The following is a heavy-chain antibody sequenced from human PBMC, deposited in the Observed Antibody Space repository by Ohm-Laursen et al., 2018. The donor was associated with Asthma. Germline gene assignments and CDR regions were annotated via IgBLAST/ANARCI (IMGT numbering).Heavy chain of an antibody. Sequence: SLRLSCAATGFSFNHAWMSWVRQPPGKGLEWVGRIKSQADGGTTDYAAPVKGRFTISRDDSKNTLYLQLNSLKTEDTAVYYCSSKNRGFYYYYYGMDVWGQGTTVTVSS. D-gene: IGHD1-14*01. CDR2: IKSQADGGTT. J-gene: IGHJ6*02. CDR3: SSKNRGFYYYYYGMDV. V-gene: IGHV3-15*01. CDR1: GFSFNHAW.